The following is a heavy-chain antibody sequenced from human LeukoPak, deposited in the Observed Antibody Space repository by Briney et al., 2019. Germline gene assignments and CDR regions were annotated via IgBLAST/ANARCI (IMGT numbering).Heavy chain of an antibody. V-gene: IGHV4-30-4*01. Sequence: SQTLSLTCTVSGGSISSGDYYWSWIRQPPGKGLEWIGYIYYSGSTYYNPSLKSRVTISVDTSKNQFSLKLSSVTAADTAVYYCVREWGLHGDYSYWYFDLWGRGTLVTVSS. J-gene: IGHJ2*01. CDR2: IYYSGST. D-gene: IGHD4-17*01. CDR1: GGSISSGDYY. CDR3: VREWGLHGDYSYWYFDL.